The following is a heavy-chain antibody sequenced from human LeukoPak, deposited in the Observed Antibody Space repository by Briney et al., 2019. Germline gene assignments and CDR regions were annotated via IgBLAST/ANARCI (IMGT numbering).Heavy chain of an antibody. CDR3: TRDSGTSGEVKFDP. D-gene: IGHD3-10*01. J-gene: IGHJ5*02. Sequence: LETLSLTCTVSGDSISSSNYYWGWIRQPPGKGLEWIGNIYYSGSTYYNPSLKSRVTISVDTSKNQLSLRLISVTAADTAVYYCTRDSGTSGEVKFDPWGQGSLVTVSS. CDR1: GDSISSSNYY. V-gene: IGHV4-39*07. CDR2: IYYSGST.